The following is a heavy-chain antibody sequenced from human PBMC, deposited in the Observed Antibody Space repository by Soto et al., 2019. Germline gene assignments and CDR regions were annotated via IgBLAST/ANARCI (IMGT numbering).Heavy chain of an antibody. V-gene: IGHV4-34*01. Sequence: XETLSLTCSVYGWSFSGYYWSWIRQPPGKGLEWIGEINHSGSTNYNPSLKSRVTISVDTSKNQFSLKLSSVTAADTAVYYCARSLVVVTLYGMDVWGQGTTVTVSS. J-gene: IGHJ6*02. CDR3: ARSLVVVTLYGMDV. CDR2: INHSGST. D-gene: IGHD2-21*02. CDR1: GWSFSGYY.